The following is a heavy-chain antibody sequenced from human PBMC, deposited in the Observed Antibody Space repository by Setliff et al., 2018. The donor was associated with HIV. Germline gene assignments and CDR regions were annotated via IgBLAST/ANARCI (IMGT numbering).Heavy chain of an antibody. Sequence: ASVKVSCKASGYTFTSYAMNWVRQAPGQGLEWMGWINTNTGNPTYAQGFTGRFVFSLDTSVSTAYLQISSLKAEDTAVYYCARDLRRVGFLEWLTHRMYYYMDVWGKGTTVTVSS. CDR1: GYTFTSYA. D-gene: IGHD3-3*01. V-gene: IGHV7-4-1*02. CDR3: ARDLRRVGFLEWLTHRMYYYMDV. J-gene: IGHJ6*03. CDR2: INTNTGNP.